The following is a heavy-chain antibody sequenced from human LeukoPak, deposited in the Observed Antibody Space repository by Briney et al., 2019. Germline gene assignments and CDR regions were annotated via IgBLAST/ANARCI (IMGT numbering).Heavy chain of an antibody. V-gene: IGHV4-34*01. CDR2: INHSGST. CDR3: ARDRATYAY. D-gene: IGHD4/OR15-4a*01. J-gene: IGHJ4*02. Sequence: SETLSLTCAVYGGSFSGYYWSWIRQPPGKGLEWIGEINHSGSTNYNPSLKSRVTISVDTSKNQFSLKLSSVTAADTAVYYCARDRATYAYWGQGTLVTVSS. CDR1: GGSFSGYY.